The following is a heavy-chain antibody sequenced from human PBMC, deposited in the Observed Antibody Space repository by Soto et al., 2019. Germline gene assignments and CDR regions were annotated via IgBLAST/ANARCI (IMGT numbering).Heavy chain of an antibody. CDR2: IFHRGTT. CDR3: ARVDSPYYYNSSGYFTY. J-gene: IGHJ4*02. CDR1: GYSSSRGYY. V-gene: IGHV4-38-2*01. D-gene: IGHD3-22*01. Sequence: LSLTCAVSGYSSSRGYYWGWIQQPPGKGPEWIGNIFHRGTTYYNPSLQSRVAISVDTSKNEISLRLSAMTAADTAVYYCARVDSPYYYNSSGYFTYWGQGSLVTVSS.